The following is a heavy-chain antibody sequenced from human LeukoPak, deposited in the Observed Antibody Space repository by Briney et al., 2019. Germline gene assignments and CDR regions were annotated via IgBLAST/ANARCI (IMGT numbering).Heavy chain of an antibody. D-gene: IGHD6-19*01. Sequence: GGSLRLSCAASGFTFSSYAMSWVRQAPGKGLEWVSAISGSGGSTYYADSVKGRFTISRDNSKNTLYLQMNSLRAEDTAVYYCAKSQGSSGWYNYYFGMDVWGQGTTVTVSS. V-gene: IGHV3-23*01. CDR2: ISGSGGST. CDR1: GFTFSSYA. J-gene: IGHJ6*02. CDR3: AKSQGSSGWYNYYFGMDV.